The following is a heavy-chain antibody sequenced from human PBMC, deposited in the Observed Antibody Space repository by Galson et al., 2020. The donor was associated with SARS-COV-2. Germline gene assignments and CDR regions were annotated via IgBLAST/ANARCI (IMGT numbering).Heavy chain of an antibody. CDR3: ARSSDFWSCYPAQNYGSDV. Sequence: KIGASLKISCKGSGYSFTSYWIGWVRQMPGKGLEWMGIIYPGDSDTRYSPSFQGQVTISADKSISTAYLQWSSLKASDTAMYYCARSSDFWSCYPAQNYGSDVWGQGTTVSVSS. D-gene: IGHD3-3*01. V-gene: IGHV5-51*01. CDR2: IYPGDSDT. CDR1: GYSFTSYW. J-gene: IGHJ6*02.